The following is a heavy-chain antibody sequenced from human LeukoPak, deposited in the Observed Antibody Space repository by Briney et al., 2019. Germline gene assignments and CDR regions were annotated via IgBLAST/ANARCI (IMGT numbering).Heavy chain of an antibody. CDR1: GFTLSSYD. V-gene: IGHV3-13*01. Sequence: GGSLRLSCAASGFTLSSYDMHWVRQVTGKGLEWVSGIGSAGDTYYPDSVKGRFTISRENAKNSLYLQMNSLRAGDTAVYYCARVDSSGYYSTWGQGTLVTVSS. CDR3: ARVDSSGYYST. J-gene: IGHJ5*02. D-gene: IGHD3-22*01. CDR2: IGSAGDT.